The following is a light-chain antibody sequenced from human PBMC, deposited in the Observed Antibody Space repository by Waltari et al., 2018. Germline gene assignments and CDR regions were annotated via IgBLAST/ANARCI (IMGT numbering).Light chain of an antibody. J-gene: IGKJ1*01. V-gene: IGKV3-20*01. CDR1: QSVTRT. CDR2: GAS. CDR3: QHYLRLPAT. Sequence: DIALTQSPGTLSLSPGERATLSCRASQSVTRTLAWYQQKPGQAPRLLIYGASNRATGIPDRFSGSGSGTDFSLTISRLEPEDFAVYYCQHYLRLPATFGQGTKVEIK.